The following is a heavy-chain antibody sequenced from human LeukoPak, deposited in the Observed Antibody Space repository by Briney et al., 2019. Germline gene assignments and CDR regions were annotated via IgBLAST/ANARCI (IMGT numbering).Heavy chain of an antibody. D-gene: IGHD5-24*01. CDR3: ARHDVEMAKDY. Sequence: GESLKISCKGSGYNFASCWIGWVRQMPEKGLEWMGIIYPGDSDTKYSPSFQGQVTISADKSIFTAYLQWTSLKASDTAMYYCARHDVEMAKDYWGQGTLVTVSS. J-gene: IGHJ4*02. CDR1: GYNFASCW. V-gene: IGHV5-51*01. CDR2: IYPGDSDT.